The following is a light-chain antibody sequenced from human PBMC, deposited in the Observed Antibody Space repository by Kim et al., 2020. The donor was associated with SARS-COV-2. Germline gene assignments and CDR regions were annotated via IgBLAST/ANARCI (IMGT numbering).Light chain of an antibody. V-gene: IGLV8-61*01. CDR2: NTN. Sequence: QTVVTQEPSFSVSPGGTVTLTCGLSSGSVSTDHFPSWYQQTPGQGPRTLLYNTNTRSSGVSDRFSGSILGSKAALTITGAQADDESDYYCVLRMDGGILGFGGGTKLTVL. CDR1: SGSVSTDHF. CDR3: VLRMDGGILG. J-gene: IGLJ3*02.